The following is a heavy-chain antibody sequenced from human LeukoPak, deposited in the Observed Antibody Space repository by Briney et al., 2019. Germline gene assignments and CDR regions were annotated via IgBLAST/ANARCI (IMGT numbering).Heavy chain of an antibody. CDR1: GDSVSGNIVA. D-gene: IGHD2-21*01. V-gene: IGHV6-1*01. CDR2: TYRGSS. Sequence: SQTLSLTCAVSGDSVSGNIVAWNWIRQSPSRGLEWLGSTYRGSSYYAPSMKSRISISPDTSKNQFSLHLNSVTPEDTAVYFCVRGQYSAFDIWGQGTLVIVSS. CDR3: VRGQYSAFDI. J-gene: IGHJ3*02.